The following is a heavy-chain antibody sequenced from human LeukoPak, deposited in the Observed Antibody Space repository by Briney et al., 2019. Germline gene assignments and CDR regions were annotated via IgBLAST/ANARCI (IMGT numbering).Heavy chain of an antibody. CDR1: GGTFSSYA. V-gene: IGHV1-8*03. CDR3: ARSPKEYSSSWDLDY. CDR2: MNPNSGNT. D-gene: IGHD6-13*01. Sequence: GSSVKVSCKASGGTFSSYAISWVRQAPGQGLEWMGWMNPNSGNTGYAQKFQGRVTITRNTSISTAYMELSSLRSEDTAVYYCARSPKEYSSSWDLDYWGQGTLVTVSS. J-gene: IGHJ4*02.